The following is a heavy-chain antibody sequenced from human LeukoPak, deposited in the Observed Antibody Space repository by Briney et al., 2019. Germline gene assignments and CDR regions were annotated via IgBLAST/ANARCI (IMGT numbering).Heavy chain of an antibody. CDR3: ARALRNGAFDP. CDR2: IYYSGST. D-gene: IGHD1-14*01. Sequence: PSETLSLTCTVSGGSISSSSYYWGWIRQPPGKGLEWIGSIYYSGSTYYNPSLKSRVTISVDTSKNQFSLKLSSVTAADTAVYYCARALRNGAFDPWGQGTLVTVSS. CDR1: GGSISSSSYY. V-gene: IGHV4-39*07. J-gene: IGHJ5*02.